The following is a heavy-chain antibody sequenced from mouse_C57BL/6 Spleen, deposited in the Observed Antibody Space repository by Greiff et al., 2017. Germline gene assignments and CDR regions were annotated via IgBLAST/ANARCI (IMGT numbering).Heavy chain of an antibody. J-gene: IGHJ3*01. CDR3: ARSDYYGSWFAY. CDR1: GYTFTDYY. CDR2: IYPGSGNT. Sequence: VKLQESGAELVRPGASVKLSCKASGYTFTDYYINWVKQRPGQGLEWIARIYPGSGNTYYNEKFKGKATLTAEKSSSTAYMQLSSLTSEDSAVYFCARSDYYGSWFAYWGQGTLVTVSA. D-gene: IGHD1-1*01. V-gene: IGHV1-76*01.